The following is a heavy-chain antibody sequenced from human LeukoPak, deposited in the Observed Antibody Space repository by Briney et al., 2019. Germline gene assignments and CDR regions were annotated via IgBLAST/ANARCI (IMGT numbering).Heavy chain of an antibody. J-gene: IGHJ4*02. V-gene: IGHV3-66*01. CDR3: AKWWAGSGAAGIDY. CDR1: GFTVSSNY. D-gene: IGHD6-13*01. CDR2: IYSGGST. Sequence: PGGSLRLSCAASGFTVSSNYMSWVRQAPGKGLEWVSVIYSGGSTYYADSVKGRFTISRDNSKNTLYLQMNSLRAEDTAVYYCAKWWAGSGAAGIDYWGQGTLVTVSS.